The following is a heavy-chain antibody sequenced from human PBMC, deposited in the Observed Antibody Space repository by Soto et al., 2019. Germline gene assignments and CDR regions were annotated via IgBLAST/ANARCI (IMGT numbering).Heavy chain of an antibody. CDR3: VKENQHLFHDY. D-gene: IGHD6-13*01. CDR1: GFTFRNYG. CDR2: ISHDGSDK. V-gene: IGHV3-30*18. Sequence: QVQLVESGGGVVRPGRSLRLTCAASGFTFRNYGMHWVRQAPGKGLEWVAVISHDGSDKYYADSMKGRFIISRDNSENTLLLIMNSLKPEDTAVYYCVKENQHLFHDYWGQGTLVTVSS. J-gene: IGHJ4*02.